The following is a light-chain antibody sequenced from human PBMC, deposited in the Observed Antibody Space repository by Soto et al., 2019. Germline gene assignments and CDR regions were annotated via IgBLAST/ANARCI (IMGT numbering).Light chain of an antibody. V-gene: IGLV2-8*01. CDR1: SSDVGGYNY. J-gene: IGLJ2*01. CDR3: SSYADSIVL. Sequence: QSVLTQPPSASGSPGQSVTISCTGTSSDVGGYNYVSWYQQHPGKAPKLMISEVSKRHSGVPDRFSGSKSGNTASLTVSGLQAEDEADYYCSSYADSIVLFGGGTKLTVL. CDR2: EVS.